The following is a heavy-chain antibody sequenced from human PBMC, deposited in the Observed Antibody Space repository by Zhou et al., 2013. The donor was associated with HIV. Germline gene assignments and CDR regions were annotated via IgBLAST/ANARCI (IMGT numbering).Heavy chain of an antibody. Sequence: QVQLQESGPGLVRPSETLSLTCTISGGSDSGYYWSWIRQPAGKGLEWIGHIYTSGSTNYNPSVKSRVTISVDTSKNQFSLKLSSVTAADTAVYYCAKLVAARDYYFYIDVWGKGPRSPSP. CDR2: IYTSGST. V-gene: IGHV4-4*07. J-gene: IGHJ6*03. CDR1: GGSDSGYY. D-gene: IGHD6-13*01. CDR3: AKLVAARDYYFYIDV.